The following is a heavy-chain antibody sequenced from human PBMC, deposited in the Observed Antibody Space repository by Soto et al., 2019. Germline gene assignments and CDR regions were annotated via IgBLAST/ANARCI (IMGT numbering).Heavy chain of an antibody. Sequence: PEPVHEKQTLTMTCTSSGFSLRNREMCVSWIRQPPGKALEWLALIDWDDDKYYSTSLKTRLTISKDTSKNQVVLTMTNMDPVDTATYYCARIRGGSYRPQVYDFGVMDVWVQGTAVTCSS. V-gene: IGHV2-70*01. CDR3: ARIRGGSYRPQVYDFGVMDV. D-gene: IGHD1-26*01. J-gene: IGHJ6*02. CDR1: GFSLRNREMC. CDR2: IDWDDDK.